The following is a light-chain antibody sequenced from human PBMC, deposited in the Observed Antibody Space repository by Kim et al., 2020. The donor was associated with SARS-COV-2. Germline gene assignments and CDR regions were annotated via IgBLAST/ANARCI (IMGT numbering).Light chain of an antibody. V-gene: IGKV1-5*03. Sequence: DIQMTQSPSTLSASVGDRVTITCRASQSISSWLAWYQQRPGKAPKLLIYKASSLESGVPSRFSGSGSGTEFTLTISSLQPEDFATYYCQQYNSYSYTFGQGTKLEI. CDR2: KAS. J-gene: IGKJ2*01. CDR3: QQYNSYSYT. CDR1: QSISSW.